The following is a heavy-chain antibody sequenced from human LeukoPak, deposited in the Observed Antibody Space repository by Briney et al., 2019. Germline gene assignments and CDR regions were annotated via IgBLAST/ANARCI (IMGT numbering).Heavy chain of an antibody. CDR3: AIPKPYCSGGSCYSGGEPFDY. D-gene: IGHD2-15*01. Sequence: GASVKVSCKASGYTFTAYYLHWVRQAPGQGLEWMGWMNPNSGNTGYAQKFQGRVTMTRNTSISTAYMELSSLRSEDTAVYYCAIPKPYCSGGSCYSGGEPFDYWGQGTLVTVSS. V-gene: IGHV1-8*02. CDR1: GYTFTAYY. J-gene: IGHJ4*02. CDR2: MNPNSGNT.